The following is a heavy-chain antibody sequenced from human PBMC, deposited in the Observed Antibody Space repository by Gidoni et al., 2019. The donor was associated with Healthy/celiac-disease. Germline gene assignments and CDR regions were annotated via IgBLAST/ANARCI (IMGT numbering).Heavy chain of an antibody. Sequence: EVQLVESGGGLVKPGGSLRLYCAASGFTFSSYSMTWVRQAPGKGLECVSSISSSSSYIYYADSVKGRFTISRDNAKNSLYLQMNSLRAEDTAVYYCARTRGLRFLEWFDPWGQGTLVTVSS. CDR1: GFTFSSYS. D-gene: IGHD3-3*01. J-gene: IGHJ5*02. CDR2: ISSSSSYI. V-gene: IGHV3-21*01. CDR3: ARTRGLRFLEWFDP.